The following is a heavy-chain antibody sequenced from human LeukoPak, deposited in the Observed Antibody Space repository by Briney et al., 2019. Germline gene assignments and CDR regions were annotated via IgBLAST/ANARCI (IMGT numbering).Heavy chain of an antibody. CDR1: GFTFSSYG. J-gene: IGHJ6*02. D-gene: IGHD3-22*01. CDR2: IWYDGSNK. V-gene: IGHV3-33*01. Sequence: GGSLRLSCAASGFTFSSYGMHWVRQAPGKGLEWVAVIWYDGSNKYYADSVKGRFTISRDNSKNTLYLQMNSLRAEDTAVYYCARDSTYYYDSSGYYNGMDVWGQGTTVTVSS. CDR3: ARDSTYYYDSSGYYNGMDV.